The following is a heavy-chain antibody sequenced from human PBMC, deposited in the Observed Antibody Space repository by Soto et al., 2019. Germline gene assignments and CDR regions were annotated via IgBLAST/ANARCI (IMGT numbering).Heavy chain of an antibody. Sequence: SETLSLTCTVSGGSISSSSYYWGWIRQPPGKGLEWIGSIYYSGSTYYNPSLKSRVTISVDTSKNQFSLKLSSVTAADTAVYCCARHSVDYYDSSGYLYWGQGTLVTVSS. CDR2: IYYSGST. J-gene: IGHJ4*02. CDR1: GGSISSSSYY. D-gene: IGHD3-22*01. V-gene: IGHV4-39*01. CDR3: ARHSVDYYDSSGYLY.